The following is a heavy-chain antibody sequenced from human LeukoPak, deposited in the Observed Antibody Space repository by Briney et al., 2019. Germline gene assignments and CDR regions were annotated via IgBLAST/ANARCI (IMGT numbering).Heavy chain of an antibody. V-gene: IGHV4-4*07. Sequence: SETLSLTCIVSGGSISDYFWSWIGQPAGKGLEWIGHMSTSGNTNYNPSLRSRVTMSLDTSKNQFSLKVNPVTAADTAVYYCARANYIWGSYVYWGQGTLVTVSS. CDR2: MSTSGNT. CDR3: ARANYIWGSYVY. D-gene: IGHD3-16*01. J-gene: IGHJ4*02. CDR1: GGSISDYF.